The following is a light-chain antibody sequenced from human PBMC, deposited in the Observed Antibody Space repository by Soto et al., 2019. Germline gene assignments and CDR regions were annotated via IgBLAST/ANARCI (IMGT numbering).Light chain of an antibody. CDR1: QSIGTW. CDR3: QEYNSYPVS. CDR2: DAS. Sequence: DLQVTKSPATLSAFVGDRVTISCRARQSIGTWLAWYQQKPGKAPKLLIYDASTLESGVPSRFSGSGSGTEFTLTISSLQPEDVATYYCQEYNSYPVSFGQGTRLEIK. J-gene: IGKJ5*01. V-gene: IGKV1-5*01.